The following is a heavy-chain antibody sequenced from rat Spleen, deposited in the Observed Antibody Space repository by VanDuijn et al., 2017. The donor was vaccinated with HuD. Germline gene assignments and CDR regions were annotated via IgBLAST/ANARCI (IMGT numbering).Heavy chain of an antibody. J-gene: IGHJ3*01. D-gene: IGHD3-3*01. CDR2: IIYDGSTT. CDR3: AGGGHSAFNWFAY. CDR1: GFTFSDYA. Sequence: EVQLVESGGGLVQPGNSLKLSCAASGFTFSDYAMAWVRQSPKKGLEWVATIIYDGSTTYYRDSVKGRFTISRTNAKNTLYLQMNNLRSEDTAMYYCAGGGHSAFNWFAYWGQGTLVTVSS. V-gene: IGHV5-7*01.